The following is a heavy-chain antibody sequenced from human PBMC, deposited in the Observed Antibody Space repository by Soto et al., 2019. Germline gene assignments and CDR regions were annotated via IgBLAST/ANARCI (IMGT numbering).Heavy chain of an antibody. D-gene: IGHD4-17*01. V-gene: IGHV3-73*01. CDR3: TRQTYGDYAGYGMDV. CDR2: IRSKANSYAT. CDR1: GFTFSCSG. Sequence: PGGSLSLSWASSGFTFSCSGMHWVRQDSGKGLEWVGRIRSKANSYATAYAASVKGRFTISRDDSKNTAYLQMNSLKTEDTAVYYCTRQTYGDYAGYGMDVWGQGTTVTSSS. J-gene: IGHJ6*02.